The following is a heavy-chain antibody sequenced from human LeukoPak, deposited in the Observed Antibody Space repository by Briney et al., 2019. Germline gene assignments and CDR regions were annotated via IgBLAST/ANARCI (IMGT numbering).Heavy chain of an antibody. CDR2: IIPIFGTA. Sequence: SVKVSCKASGGTFSSYAISWVRQAPGQGLEWMGGIIPIFGTANYAQKFQGRVTITADESTSTAYMELSSLRSEDTAVYYCAREGSSVTIFGVEGAFDIWGQGTMVIVSS. J-gene: IGHJ3*02. CDR3: AREGSSVTIFGVEGAFDI. CDR1: GGTFSSYA. D-gene: IGHD3-3*01. V-gene: IGHV1-69*13.